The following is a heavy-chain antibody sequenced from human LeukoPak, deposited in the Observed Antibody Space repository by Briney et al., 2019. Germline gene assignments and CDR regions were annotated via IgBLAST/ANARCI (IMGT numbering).Heavy chain of an antibody. CDR3: ATGRFLEFLEWLFPFDY. CDR2: IITIFGTA. D-gene: IGHD3-3*02. Sequence: SVKLSCNASGGTISSNAISWGRHGPRQGLEWMGGIITIFGTATYSQPFQGRVTITADESTSTAYMELSSLRAEGTSVYYCATGRFLEFLEWLFPFDYWGQGNLVTVSS. J-gene: IGHJ4*02. V-gene: IGHV1-69*13. CDR1: GGTISSNA.